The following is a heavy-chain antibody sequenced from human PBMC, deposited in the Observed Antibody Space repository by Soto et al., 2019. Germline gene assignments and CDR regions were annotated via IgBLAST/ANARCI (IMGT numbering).Heavy chain of an antibody. J-gene: IGHJ4*02. CDR1: GDSISSYY. CDR3: ALRSMAVVPEY. V-gene: IGHV4-59*01. CDR2: LYYGRSA. Sequence: QVQLQESGPGLVKPSETLSLTCAVSGDSISSYYCMWIRQPPGKGLESIGYLYYGRSANYNPSLKSRVTLSVDTSTNQCSLTLNAMTAADTGVYYCALRSMAVVPEYWGQGTLVTVSS. D-gene: IGHD3-22*01.